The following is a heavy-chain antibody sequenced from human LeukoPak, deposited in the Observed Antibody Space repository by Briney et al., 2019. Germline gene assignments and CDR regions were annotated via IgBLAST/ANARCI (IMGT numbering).Heavy chain of an antibody. D-gene: IGHD5-24*01. CDR3: ARGGGDGYNLFDY. CDR1: GFTFSSYG. J-gene: IGHJ4*02. Sequence: GGSLRLSCAASGFTFSSYGMHWVRQAPGKGLEWVAFIRYDGSNKYYADSVKGRFTISRDNSKNTLYLQMNSLRAEDTAVYYCARGGGDGYNLFDYWGQGTLVTVSS. V-gene: IGHV3-30*02. CDR2: IRYDGSNK.